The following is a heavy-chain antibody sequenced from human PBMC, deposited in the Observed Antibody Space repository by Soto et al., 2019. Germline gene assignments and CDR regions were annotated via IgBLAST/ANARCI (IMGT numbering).Heavy chain of an antibody. D-gene: IGHD5-12*01. CDR3: ARGSGGYSGLTNF. Sequence: VKVSCKASGYTFTSYDINWVRQAAGQGLEWMGWMNPNSGNTGYAQKFQGRVTMTRDTSISTAYMELSSLRSEGTAVYYCARGSGGYSGLTNFWGQGTLVTAPQ. J-gene: IGHJ4*02. CDR2: MNPNSGNT. CDR1: GYTFTSYD. V-gene: IGHV1-8*01.